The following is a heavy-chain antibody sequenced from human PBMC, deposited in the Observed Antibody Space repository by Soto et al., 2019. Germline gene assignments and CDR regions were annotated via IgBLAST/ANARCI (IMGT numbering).Heavy chain of an antibody. CDR2: ISASNGNT. CDR1: GYTFTSYG. J-gene: IGHJ4*02. D-gene: IGHD5-18*01. V-gene: IGHV1-18*04. Sequence: ASVKVSCKASGYTFTSYGISWVRQAPGQGLEWMGWISASNGNTNYAQKLQGRVTMTTDTSTSTAYMELRSLRSDDTAVYYCARGWGGYSYGYSTANFDYWGQGTLVTVSS. CDR3: ARGWGGYSYGYSTANFDY.